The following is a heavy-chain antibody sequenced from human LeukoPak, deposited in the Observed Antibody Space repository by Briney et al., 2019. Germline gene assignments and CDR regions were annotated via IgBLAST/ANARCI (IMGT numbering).Heavy chain of an antibody. D-gene: IGHD6-19*01. J-gene: IGHJ4*02. CDR2: IKQDGSEK. CDR3: ARDRGSSGWYEFDY. Sequence: QPGGSPRISCAASGFTSSNYWMSWVRQAPGKGLEWVANIKQDGSEKYYVDSVKGRFTISRDNAKNSLYLQMNSLRAEDTAVCYCARDRGSSGWYEFDYWGQGTLVTVSS. V-gene: IGHV3-7*01. CDR1: GFTSSNYW.